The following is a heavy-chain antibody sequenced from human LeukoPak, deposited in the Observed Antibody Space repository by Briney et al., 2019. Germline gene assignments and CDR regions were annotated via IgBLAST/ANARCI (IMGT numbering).Heavy chain of an antibody. CDR2: IYYSGST. CDR1: GGSISSYY. CDR3: ARGTLSDSSGYSYVY. V-gene: IGHV4-59*01. D-gene: IGHD3-22*01. J-gene: IGHJ4*02. Sequence: PSETLSLTCTVSGGSISSYYWSWIRQPPGKGLEWIGYIYYSGSTNYNPSLKSRVTISVDTSKNQFSLKLSSVTAADTAVYYCARGTLSDSSGYSYVYWGQGTLVTVSS.